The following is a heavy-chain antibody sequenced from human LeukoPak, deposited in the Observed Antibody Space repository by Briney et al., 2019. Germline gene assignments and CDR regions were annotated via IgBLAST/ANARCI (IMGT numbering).Heavy chain of an antibody. CDR3: ARVSYDILTGYYSPFDY. CDR2: ISAYNGNT. V-gene: IGHV1-18*01. CDR1: GYTFTSYG. D-gene: IGHD3-9*01. J-gene: IGHJ4*02. Sequence: ASVKVSCKASGYTFTSYGISWVRQAPGQGLEWMGWISAYNGNTNYAQKLQGRVTMTTDTSTSTAYMELRSLRSDDTAVYYCARVSYDILTGYYSPFDYWGQGTLVTVSS.